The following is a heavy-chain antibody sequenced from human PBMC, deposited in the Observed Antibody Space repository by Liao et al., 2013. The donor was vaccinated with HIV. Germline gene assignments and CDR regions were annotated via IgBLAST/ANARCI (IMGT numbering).Heavy chain of an antibody. V-gene: IGHV4-61*02. D-gene: IGHD3-16*01. CDR2: INTRGST. Sequence: QVQLQESGPGLVKPSQTLSLTCTVSGGSISSGSYYWSWIRQPAGKGLEWIGRINTRGSTTYNPSLKSRVTISVDTSKNQFSLRLSSVSAADTAVYYCARAEHDYIWGSYAFDFWGQGTLVTVSS. CDR3: ARAEHDYIWGSYAFDF. J-gene: IGHJ4*02. CDR1: GGSISSGSYY.